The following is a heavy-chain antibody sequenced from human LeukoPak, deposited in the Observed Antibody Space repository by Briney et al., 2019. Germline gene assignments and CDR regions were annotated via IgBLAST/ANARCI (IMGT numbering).Heavy chain of an antibody. CDR1: GFTFDDYA. V-gene: IGHV3-43*02. J-gene: IGHJ6*02. D-gene: IGHD2-15*01. CDR2: ISGDGGST. Sequence: GGSLRLSCAASGFTFDDYAMHWVRQAPGKGLEWVSLISGDGGSTYYADSVKGRFTISRDNSKNSLYLQMNSLRTEDTALYYCAKDNSPLGYCSGGSCYSAYYYGMDVWGQGTTVTVSS. CDR3: AKDNSPLGYCSGGSCYSAYYYGMDV.